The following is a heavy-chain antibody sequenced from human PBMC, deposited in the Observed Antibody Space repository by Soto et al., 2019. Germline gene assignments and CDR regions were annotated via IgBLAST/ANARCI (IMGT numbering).Heavy chain of an antibody. Sequence: PSETLSLTCTVSGASIGSSPYYWGWIRQPPGKGLEWIGGIHYSGNTQYSPSLKSRVTISVDTSKNQFSLKVNSVTAADTAVYFCARRPAYSSSYFYFDFWGQGILVTVSS. CDR1: GASIGSSPYY. V-gene: IGHV4-39*01. D-gene: IGHD6-13*01. J-gene: IGHJ4*02. CDR3: ARRPAYSSSYFYFDF. CDR2: IHYSGNT.